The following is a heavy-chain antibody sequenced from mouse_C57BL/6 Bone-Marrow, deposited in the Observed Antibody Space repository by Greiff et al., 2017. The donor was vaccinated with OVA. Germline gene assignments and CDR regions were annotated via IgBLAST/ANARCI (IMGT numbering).Heavy chain of an antibody. V-gene: IGHV5-6*01. CDR2: ISSGGSYT. Sequence: EVKLMESGGDLVKPGGSLKLSCAASGFTFSSYGMSWVRQTPDKRLEWVATISSGGSYTYYPDSVKGRFTISRDNAKNTLYLQMSSLKSEDTAMYYCARHGDYDSFFDYWGQGTTLTVSS. J-gene: IGHJ2*01. D-gene: IGHD1-1*01. CDR1: GFTFSSYG. CDR3: ARHGDYDSFFDY.